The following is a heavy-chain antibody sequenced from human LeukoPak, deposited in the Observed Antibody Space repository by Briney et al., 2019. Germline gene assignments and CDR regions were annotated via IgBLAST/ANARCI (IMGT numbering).Heavy chain of an antibody. D-gene: IGHD6-19*01. Sequence: SGTLSLTCAVSGGSISISNWWSWVRQPPGKGLEWIGEIYHSGSTNYNPSLKSRVTISVDTSKNQFSLKLSSVTAADTAVYYCARLGSGWYRGPYYYYMDVWGKGTTVTISS. CDR2: IYHSGST. CDR3: ARLGSGWYRGPYYYYMDV. J-gene: IGHJ6*03. CDR1: GGSISISNW. V-gene: IGHV4-4*02.